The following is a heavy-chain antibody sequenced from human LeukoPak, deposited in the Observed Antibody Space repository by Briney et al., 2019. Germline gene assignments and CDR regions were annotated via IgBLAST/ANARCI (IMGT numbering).Heavy chain of an antibody. D-gene: IGHD4-23*01. J-gene: IGHJ3*02. CDR3: ARDGDLGGAFDI. V-gene: IGHV4-59*11. CDR2: IHYSGST. Sequence: SETLSLTCTASGGSISSHYWSWIRQPPGKRLEWIGYIHYSGSTNYNPSLKSRITISVDTSKTQFSLKLSSVTAADTAVYYCARDGDLGGAFDIWGRGTMVTVSS. CDR1: GGSISSHY.